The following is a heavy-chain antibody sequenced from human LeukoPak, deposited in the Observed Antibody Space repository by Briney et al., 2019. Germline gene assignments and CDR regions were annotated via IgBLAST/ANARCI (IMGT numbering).Heavy chain of an antibody. J-gene: IGHJ4*02. D-gene: IGHD3-10*01. CDR2: ISSSSSLI. CDR1: GFTFSTYS. V-gene: IGHV3-21*01. Sequence: GGSLRLSCAASGFTFSTYSMNWVRQAPGKGLEWVSSISSSSSLIYYADSVKGRFTISRDNAKNSLYLQMNSLREEDTAVYYCARGSYYYGSGSHNGDLFDYWGQGTLVTVSS. CDR3: ARGSYYYGSGSHNGDLFDY.